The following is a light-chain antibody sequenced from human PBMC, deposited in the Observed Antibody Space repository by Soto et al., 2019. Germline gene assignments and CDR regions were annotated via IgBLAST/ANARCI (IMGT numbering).Light chain of an antibody. CDR1: QSVSSN. Sequence: IVMTQSPATLSVSPWERATLSCRASQSVSSNLAWYQQKPGQAPRLLIYGASARATGIPDRFSGSGAGTEFTLTISRLEPEDFAVYYCQQYGSSPWTFGQGTKVDIK. CDR2: GAS. CDR3: QQYGSSPWT. J-gene: IGKJ1*01. V-gene: IGKV3-15*01.